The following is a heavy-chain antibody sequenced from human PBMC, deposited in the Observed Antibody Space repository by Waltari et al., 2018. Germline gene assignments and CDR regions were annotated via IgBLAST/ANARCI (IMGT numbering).Heavy chain of an antibody. CDR2: IYHSGST. CDR3: ARDPQRRVAVAGFDY. Sequence: QVQLQESGPGLVKPSQTLSLPCTFSGGSISSGGYSWSWIRQPPGKGLEWIGYIYHSGSTYYNPSLKSRVTISVDRSKNQFSLKLSSVTAADTAVYYCARDPQRRVAVAGFDYWGQGTLVTVSS. V-gene: IGHV4-30-2*01. CDR1: GGSISSGGYS. J-gene: IGHJ4*02. D-gene: IGHD6-19*01.